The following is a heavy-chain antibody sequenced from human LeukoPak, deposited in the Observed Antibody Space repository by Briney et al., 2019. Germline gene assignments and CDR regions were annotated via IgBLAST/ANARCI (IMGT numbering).Heavy chain of an antibody. CDR3: ARAQYHYEDSGQNFFDY. D-gene: IGHD3-22*01. J-gene: IGHJ4*02. CDR2: ISAFNRQT. V-gene: IGHV1-18*01. CDR1: GYSFNRYG. Sequence: ASVKVSFKASGYSFNRYGFTWVRQAPGQGGGRVGWISAFNRQTRYVMKFQGRVTLTTDTSTNTAYMELRSLISGDTATYYCARAQYHYEDSGQNFFDYWGQGSLVTVSP.